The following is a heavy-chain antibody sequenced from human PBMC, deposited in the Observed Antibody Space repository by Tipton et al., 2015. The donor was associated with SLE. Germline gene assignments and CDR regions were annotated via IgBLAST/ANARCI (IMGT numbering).Heavy chain of an antibody. CDR3: ARDRGYSSSSWGY. CDR1: GGSISSSSYY. CDR2: IYYSGST. J-gene: IGHJ4*02. V-gene: IGHV4-39*07. Sequence: GLVKPSETLSLTCTVSGGSISSSSYYWGWIRQPPGKGLEWIGSIYYSGSTYYNPSLKSRVTISVDTSKNQFSLKLSSVTAADTAVYYCARDRGYSSSSWGYWGQGTLVTVSS. D-gene: IGHD6-6*01.